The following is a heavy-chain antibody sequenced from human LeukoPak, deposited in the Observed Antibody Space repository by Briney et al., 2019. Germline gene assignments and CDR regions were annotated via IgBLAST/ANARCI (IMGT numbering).Heavy chain of an antibody. Sequence: GGSLRLSCAASGFTFSTYAMNWVRQAPGKGLDWVSGISGSGGTTYYADSVKGRFTISRDNSKNTLYLQMNSLRAEDTAVYYCANVRYFDWYYFDYWGQGALVTVSS. CDR1: GFTFSTYA. CDR3: ANVRYFDWYYFDY. J-gene: IGHJ4*02. CDR2: ISGSGGTT. V-gene: IGHV3-23*01. D-gene: IGHD3-9*01.